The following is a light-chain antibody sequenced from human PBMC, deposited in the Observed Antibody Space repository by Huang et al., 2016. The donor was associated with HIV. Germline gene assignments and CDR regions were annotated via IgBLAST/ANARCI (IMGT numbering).Light chain of an antibody. CDR1: QSVNTN. J-gene: IGKJ2*01. CDR2: AAS. Sequence: VMMSQSPATLAASPGERVTLSCGASQSVNTNLAWYQQKPGQTTRLLIYAASTRATGVPARFAGSGSGTEFTLTIDSLQSDDFAVYYCQQYNKWPPEYTFGQGTRLEIK. CDR3: QQYNKWPPEYT. V-gene: IGKV3-15*01.